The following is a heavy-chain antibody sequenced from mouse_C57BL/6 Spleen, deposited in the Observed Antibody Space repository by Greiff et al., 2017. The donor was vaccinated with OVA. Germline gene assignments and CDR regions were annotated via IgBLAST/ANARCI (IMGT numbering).Heavy chain of an antibody. V-gene: IGHV1-42*01. J-gene: IGHJ3*01. CDR3: AREGGLRWFAY. CDR1: GYSFTGYY. CDR2: INPSTGGT. D-gene: IGHD2-4*01. Sequence: EVMLVESGPELVKPGASVKISCKASGYSFTGYYMNWVKQSPEKSLEWIGEINPSTGGTTYNQKFKAKATLTVDKSSSTAYMQLKSLTSEDSAVYYCAREGGLRWFAYWGQGTLVTVSA.